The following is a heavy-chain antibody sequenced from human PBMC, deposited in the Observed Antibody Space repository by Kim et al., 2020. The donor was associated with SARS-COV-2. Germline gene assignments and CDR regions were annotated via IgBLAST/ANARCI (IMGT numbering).Heavy chain of an antibody. J-gene: IGHJ4*02. Sequence: SQTLSLTCAISGDSVSSNSAAWNWIRQSPSRGLEWLGRTYYRSKWYNDYAVSVKSRITINPDTSKNQFSLQLNSVTPEDTAVYYCASQYCSSTSCYTDLDYWGQGTLVTVSS. CDR3: ASQYCSSTSCYTDLDY. V-gene: IGHV6-1*01. D-gene: IGHD2-2*02. CDR2: TYYRSKWYN. CDR1: GDSVSSNSAA.